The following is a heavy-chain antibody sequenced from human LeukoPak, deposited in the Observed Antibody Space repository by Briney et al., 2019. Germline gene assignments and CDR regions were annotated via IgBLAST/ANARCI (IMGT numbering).Heavy chain of an antibody. CDR1: GFTFGDYA. CDR3: TVSYYYDSSGYPNWFDP. J-gene: IGHJ5*02. V-gene: IGHV3-49*03. D-gene: IGHD3-22*01. Sequence: GGSLRLSCTASGFTFGDYAMSWFRQAPGKGLEWVGFIRSKAYGRTTEYAASVKGRFTISRDDSKSIAYLQMNSLKTEDTAVYYCTVSYYYDSSGYPNWFDPWGQGTPVTVSS. CDR2: IRSKAYGRTT.